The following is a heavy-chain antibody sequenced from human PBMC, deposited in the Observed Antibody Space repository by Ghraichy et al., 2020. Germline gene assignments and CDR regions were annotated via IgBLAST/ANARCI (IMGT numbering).Heavy chain of an antibody. CDR1: GYTFINYA. D-gene: IGHD3-10*02. J-gene: IGHJ4*02. CDR2: INTGNGKT. CDR3: ARLMFMGTARVPYFDY. V-gene: IGHV1-3*04. Sequence: ASVKVSCKASGYTFINYALHWVRQAPGQSLEWMGWINTGNGKTQYSQKFQGRVSITRDTSATIAYMELSSLRSEDTAVYYCARLMFMGTARVPYFDYWGQGTLVSVSS.